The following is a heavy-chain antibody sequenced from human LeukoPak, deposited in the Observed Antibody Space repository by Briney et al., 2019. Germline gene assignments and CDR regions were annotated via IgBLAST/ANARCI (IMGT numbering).Heavy chain of an antibody. CDR3: TREDYYDSSGYYDY. CDR2: IRSKAYGGTT. D-gene: IGHD3-22*01. J-gene: IGHJ4*02. V-gene: IGHV3-49*03. CDR1: GFTFGDYA. Sequence: GRSLRLSCTASGFTFGDYAMSWFRQAPGKGLEWVGFIRSKAYGGTTEYAASVKGRFTISRDDSKSIAYLQMNSLKTEDTAVYYCTREDYYDSSGYYDYWGQGTLVTVSS.